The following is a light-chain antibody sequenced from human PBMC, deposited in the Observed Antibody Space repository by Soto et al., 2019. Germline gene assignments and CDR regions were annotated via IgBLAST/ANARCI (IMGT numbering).Light chain of an antibody. CDR3: QQYNSYSTT. V-gene: IGKV1-5*03. CDR1: QSISSW. J-gene: IGKJ5*01. CDR2: RAS. Sequence: GSRFTITCRASQSISSWLAWYQQKPGKAPNLLIYRASSLESGVPSRFSGSGSGTEFTLTISSLQPDDFATYYCQQYNSYSTTFGQGTRLEIK.